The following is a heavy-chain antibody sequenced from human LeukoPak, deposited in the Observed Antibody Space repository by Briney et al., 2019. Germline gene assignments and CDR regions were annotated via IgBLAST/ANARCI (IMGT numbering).Heavy chain of an antibody. CDR2: ISSSSSAI. J-gene: IGHJ5*02. CDR1: GFTFSSYS. V-gene: IGHV3-48*01. CDR3: ARDHSMEYGNWFDP. D-gene: IGHD2/OR15-2a*01. Sequence: GGSLRLSCAASGFTFSSYSMNWVRQAPGKGLEWVSYISSSSSAIYYADSVKGRFTISRDNSKSTLYLQMNSLRAEDTAVYYCARDHSMEYGNWFDPWGQGTLVTVSS.